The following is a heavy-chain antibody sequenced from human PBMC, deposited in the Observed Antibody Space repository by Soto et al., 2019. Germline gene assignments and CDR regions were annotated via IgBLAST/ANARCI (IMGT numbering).Heavy chain of an antibody. CDR2: INHSGST. J-gene: IGHJ6*03. D-gene: IGHD2-2*01. CDR1: GGSFSGYY. Sequence: SETLSLTCAVYGGSFSGYYWSWIRQPPGKGLEWIGEINHSGSTNYNPSLKSRVTISVDTSKNQFSLKLSSVTAADTAVYYCARGTQSEPAAIRSHYYYMDVWGKGTTVTVSS. CDR3: ARGTQSEPAAIRSHYYYMDV. V-gene: IGHV4-34*01.